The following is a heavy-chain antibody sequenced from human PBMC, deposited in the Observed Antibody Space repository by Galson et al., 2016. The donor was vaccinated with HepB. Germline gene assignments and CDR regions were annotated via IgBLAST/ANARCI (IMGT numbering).Heavy chain of an antibody. CDR2: GFYDGTT. CDR3: ARVNIVVVPEGLRGEDYYYGVDV. J-gene: IGHJ6*04. V-gene: IGHV4-39*01. D-gene: IGHD2-2*01. Sequence: TLSLTCIVSGGSVGSNYYYWGWIRQPQGQGLEWIGTGFYDGTTYYNPSLKSRVTISVDTSQNQFSLKLSSVTAADTAVFFCARVNIVVVPEGLRGEDYYYGVDVWGEGTAVTVSA. CDR1: GGSVGSNYYY.